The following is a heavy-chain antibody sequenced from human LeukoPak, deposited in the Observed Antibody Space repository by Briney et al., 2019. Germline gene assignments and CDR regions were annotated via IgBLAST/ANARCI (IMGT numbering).Heavy chain of an antibody. CDR1: GYTFTGYY. J-gene: IGHJ4*02. CDR3: ARVQRPAGTLSAAYYFDY. CDR2: INPNSGGT. Sequence: ASVKVSCKASGYTFTGYYMHWVRQAPGQGLEWMGWINPNSGGTNYAQKFQGRVTMTRDTSISTAYMELSRLRSDDTAVYYCARVQRPAGTLSAAYYFDYWGQGTLVTVSS. V-gene: IGHV1-2*02. D-gene: IGHD6-13*01.